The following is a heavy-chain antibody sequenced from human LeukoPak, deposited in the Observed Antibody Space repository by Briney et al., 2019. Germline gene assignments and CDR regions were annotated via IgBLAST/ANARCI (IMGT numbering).Heavy chain of an antibody. J-gene: IGHJ4*02. Sequence: RGSLRLSCAASGFTFSNYAMHWVRQAPGKGLEYVSAISSNGGSTYYANSVKGRFTISRDNSKNTLYLQMGSLRAGDMAVYYCARDRWGCTSTSCYDFGYWGQGTLVTVSS. V-gene: IGHV3-64*01. CDR1: GFTFSNYA. CDR2: ISSNGGST. D-gene: IGHD2-2*01. CDR3: ARDRWGCTSTSCYDFGY.